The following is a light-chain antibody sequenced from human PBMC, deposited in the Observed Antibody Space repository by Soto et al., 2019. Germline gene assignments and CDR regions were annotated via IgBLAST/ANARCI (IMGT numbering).Light chain of an antibody. J-gene: IGKJ1*01. CDR2: GAS. CDR1: QSVSSN. Sequence: EIVMTQSPATLSVSPGERATLSCRAGQSVSSNLAWYQQKPGQAPRLLIYGASTRATGIPARFSGSGSGTEFTHTISSLQSEDFAVYYCQQYNNWPRTFGQGTKVEIK. V-gene: IGKV3-15*01. CDR3: QQYNNWPRT.